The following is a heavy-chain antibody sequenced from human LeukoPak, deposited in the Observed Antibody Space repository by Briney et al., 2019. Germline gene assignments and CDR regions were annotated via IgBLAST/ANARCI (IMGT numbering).Heavy chain of an antibody. CDR1: GFTFSNYD. CDR2: ISSSSSTI. J-gene: IGHJ4*02. D-gene: IGHD3-22*01. V-gene: IGHV3-48*01. CDR3: AKDGLPYYYDSSGQSGEDYFDY. Sequence: GGSLRLSCAASGFTFSNYDMNWVRQAPGKGLEWVSYISSSSSTIYYADSVKGRFTISRDNGKNSLYLQMNSLRAEDTAVYYCAKDGLPYYYDSSGQSGEDYFDYWGQGTLVTVSS.